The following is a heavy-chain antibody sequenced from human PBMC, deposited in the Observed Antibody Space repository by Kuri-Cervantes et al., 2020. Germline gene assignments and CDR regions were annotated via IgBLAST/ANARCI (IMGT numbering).Heavy chain of an antibody. D-gene: IGHD2-8*01. CDR3: ARDVSGHFDY. CDR1: GFTFSSYS. V-gene: IGHV3-21*01. Sequence: GGSLRLSCETSGFTFSSYSMNWVRQAPGKGLEWVSSISSSSSYIYYADSVKGRFTISRDNAKNSLYLQMNSLIAEDTAVYYCARDVSGHFDYWGQGTLVTVSS. J-gene: IGHJ4*02. CDR2: ISSSSSYI.